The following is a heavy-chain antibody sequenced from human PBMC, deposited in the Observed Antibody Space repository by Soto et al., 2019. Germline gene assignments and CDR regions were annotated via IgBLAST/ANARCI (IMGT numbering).Heavy chain of an antibody. D-gene: IGHD3-3*01. Sequence: GASVKVSCKASGYTFTSYGISWVRQAPGQGLEWMGWISAYNGNTNYAQKLQGRVTMTTDTSTSTAYMELRSLRSDDTAVYYCAKKLTIFGVKGGRRVQNWFDPWGQGTLVTVSS. J-gene: IGHJ5*02. CDR2: ISAYNGNT. V-gene: IGHV1-18*04. CDR3: AKKLTIFGVKGGRRVQNWFDP. CDR1: GYTFTSYG.